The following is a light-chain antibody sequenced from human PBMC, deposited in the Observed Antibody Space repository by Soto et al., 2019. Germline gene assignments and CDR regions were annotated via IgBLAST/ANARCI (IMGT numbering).Light chain of an antibody. Sequence: QSALTQPASVSGAPGQSIAISCTGTSSDVGGYNYVSWYQHHPGKAPKLMVYDVSTRPSGVSNRFSGSKSGNPASLTISGLQAEDEADYYCSSYTSSSTYVFGPGTKLTVL. CDR1: SSDVGGYNY. J-gene: IGLJ1*01. CDR3: SSYTSSSTYV. V-gene: IGLV2-14*03. CDR2: DVS.